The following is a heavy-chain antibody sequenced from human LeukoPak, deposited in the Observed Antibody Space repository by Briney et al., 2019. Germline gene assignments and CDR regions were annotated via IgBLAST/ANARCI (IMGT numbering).Heavy chain of an antibody. D-gene: IGHD3-22*01. CDR3: ATAPMYYYDSSGNN. Sequence: ASVKVSCKVSGYTLTELSMHWVRQAPGKGLEWMGGFDPEDGETIYAQKFQGRVTMTEDTSTDTAYMELSSLRSEDTAVYYCATAPMYYYDSSGNNWGQGTLDTVSS. V-gene: IGHV1-24*01. CDR1: GYTLTELS. CDR2: FDPEDGET. J-gene: IGHJ4*02.